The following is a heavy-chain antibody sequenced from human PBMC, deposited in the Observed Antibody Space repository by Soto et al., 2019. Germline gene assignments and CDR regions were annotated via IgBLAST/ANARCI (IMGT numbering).Heavy chain of an antibody. V-gene: IGHV3-30-3*01. CDR2: ISYDGNTQ. CDR1: GFIFSGYA. CDR3: AKETNAYDINF. Sequence: QVQLVESGGGVVQPGGSLRLSCAASGFIFSGYAMHWVRQAPGKGLEWVAVISYDGNTQYYADSVRGRFTVSRDNYNNILYVEMNNLRDEDTAMYYCAKETNAYDINFWGQGTLVTVSP. D-gene: IGHD3-9*01. J-gene: IGHJ4*02.